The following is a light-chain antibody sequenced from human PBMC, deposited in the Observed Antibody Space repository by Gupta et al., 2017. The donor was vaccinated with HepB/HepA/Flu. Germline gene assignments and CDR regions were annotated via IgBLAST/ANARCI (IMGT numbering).Light chain of an antibody. CDR3: QSYDSSLSAYV. V-gene: IGLV1-40*01. Sequence: QSVLTQPPSVSGAPGPRVTISCTGSSSNIGAGFDVHWYQQLPGTAPKLLIYGNNNRPSGVPDRFSGSKSGTSASLAITGLQAEDEADYNCQSYDSSLSAYVFGTGTKVTVL. CDR2: GNN. J-gene: IGLJ1*01. CDR1: SSNIGAGFD.